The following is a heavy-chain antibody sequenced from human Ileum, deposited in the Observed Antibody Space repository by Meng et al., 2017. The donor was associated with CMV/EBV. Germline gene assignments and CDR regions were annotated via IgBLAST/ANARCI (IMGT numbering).Heavy chain of an antibody. J-gene: IGHJ4*02. D-gene: IGHD4-11*01. V-gene: IGHV3-23*01. CDR1: GFTFSSNA. Sequence: RLSCAASGFTFSSNAMGWVRQAPEKRLEWVSSITANGDTTFYRDSVKGRFTISRDNSKNTLYLQMNSLRADDTAVYFCARGDYSFDYWGQGTLVTVSS. CDR2: ITANGDTT. CDR3: ARGDYSFDY.